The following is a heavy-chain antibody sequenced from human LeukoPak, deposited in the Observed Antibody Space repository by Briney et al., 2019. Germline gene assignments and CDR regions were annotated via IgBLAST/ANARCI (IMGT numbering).Heavy chain of an antibody. J-gene: IGHJ4*02. CDR1: GFTVSSNY. V-gene: IGHV3-66*01. Sequence: PGGSLRLSCAASGFTVSSNYMSWVRQAPGKGLEWVSVIYSGGSTYYADSVKGRFTISRDNSKNTLYLQMNSLRAEDTAVYYCARAPGAAAGTVYFDYWGQGTLVTVSS. CDR3: ARAPGAAAGTVYFDY. D-gene: IGHD6-13*01. CDR2: IYSGGST.